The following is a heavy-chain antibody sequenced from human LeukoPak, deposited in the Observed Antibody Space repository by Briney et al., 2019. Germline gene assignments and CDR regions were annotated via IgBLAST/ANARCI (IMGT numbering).Heavy chain of an antibody. CDR3: ARDGGWPGYFDI. V-gene: IGHV3-53*01. CDR2: IFSGGNT. CDR1: GFTVSNHH. Sequence: PGGSLRLSCCASGFTVSNHHMSWVRQTPGKGLEWVSVIFSGGNTYYIDSVKGRFTISRDNSKNTLYLQMNRLRAEDTAVYYCARDGGWPGYFDIWGQGTMVTVSS. J-gene: IGHJ3*02. D-gene: IGHD3-16*01.